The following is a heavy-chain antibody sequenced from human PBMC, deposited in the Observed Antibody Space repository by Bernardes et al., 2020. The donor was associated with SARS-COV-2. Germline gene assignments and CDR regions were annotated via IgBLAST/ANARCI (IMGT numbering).Heavy chain of an antibody. V-gene: IGHV3-74*01. J-gene: IGHJ6*02. D-gene: IGHD2-15*01. Sequence: GWSLILSCAASGFTFSSYWMHWVRLVPGKGLVWVSRINREGSVTSYADSVKGRFTISRDNAKTTLYLQMNSLRAEDTAVYYCARAPDCGGGSCNGRSYYGMDVWGQGITVTASS. CDR1: GFTFSSYW. CDR3: ARAPDCGGGSCNGRSYYGMDV. CDR2: INREGSVT.